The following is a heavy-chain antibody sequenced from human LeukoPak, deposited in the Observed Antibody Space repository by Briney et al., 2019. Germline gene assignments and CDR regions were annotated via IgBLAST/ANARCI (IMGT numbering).Heavy chain of an antibody. CDR3: ARGGASSRYFDY. Sequence: SETLSLTCTVSGASISGDYWSWIRQPPGRVLEWIASISSMGSTNYNPSLKSGVTRSIYTSKNQFSLKLTYVTTADTAVYYCARGGASSRYFDYWGQGTLVTVSS. CDR2: ISSMGST. D-gene: IGHD2-15*01. CDR1: GASISGDY. V-gene: IGHV4-59*01. J-gene: IGHJ4*02.